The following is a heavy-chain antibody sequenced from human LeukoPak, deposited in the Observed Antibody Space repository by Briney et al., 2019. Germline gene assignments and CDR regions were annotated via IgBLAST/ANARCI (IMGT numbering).Heavy chain of an antibody. Sequence: SETLSLTCAVSGGSVSSSNWWSWVRQPPGKGLEWIGEIYHSGSTYYNPSLKSRVTISVDKSKNQFSLKLNSVTAADTAVYFCARCYYDSSGYRFDYWAQGTLVTVSS. D-gene: IGHD3-22*01. V-gene: IGHV4-4*02. J-gene: IGHJ4*02. CDR2: IYHSGST. CDR3: ARCYYDSSGYRFDY. CDR1: GGSVSSSNW.